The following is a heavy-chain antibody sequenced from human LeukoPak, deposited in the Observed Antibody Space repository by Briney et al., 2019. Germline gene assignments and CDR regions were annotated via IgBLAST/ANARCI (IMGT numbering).Heavy chain of an antibody. V-gene: IGHV5-51*01. D-gene: IGHD1/OR15-1a*01. CDR3: ARRGETGTPFAAFDI. CDR1: GYSFTSYW. J-gene: IGHJ3*02. Sequence: GESLKISCKGSGYSFTSYWIGWVRQMPGNGLEWMGIIYPGDSDTRSSPSFQGQVTISADKSISTAYLQWSSLKASDTAMYYCARRGETGTPFAAFDIWGQGTMVTVSS. CDR2: IYPGDSDT.